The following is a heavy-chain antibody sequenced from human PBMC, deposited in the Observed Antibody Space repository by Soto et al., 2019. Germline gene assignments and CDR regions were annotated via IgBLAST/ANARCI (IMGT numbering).Heavy chain of an antibody. CDR1: GFTFSSYA. J-gene: IGHJ4*02. Sequence: EVQLLESGGGLVQPGGSLRLSCAASGFTFSSYAMSWVRQAPGKGLEWVSAISGSGGSTYYADSVKGRFTISRDNSKNTLYLQMNSLRAEDTVVYYCAKFPIFGVATYYFDYWGQGTLVTVSS. D-gene: IGHD3-3*01. V-gene: IGHV3-23*01. CDR3: AKFPIFGVATYYFDY. CDR2: ISGSGGST.